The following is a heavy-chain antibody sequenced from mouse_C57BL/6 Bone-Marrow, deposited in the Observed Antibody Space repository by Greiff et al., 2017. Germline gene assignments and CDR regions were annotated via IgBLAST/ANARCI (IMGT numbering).Heavy chain of an antibody. J-gene: IGHJ3*01. CDR3: ARATMVTQFAY. V-gene: IGHV1-81*01. D-gene: IGHD2-2*01. CDR1: GYTFTSYG. CDR2: IYPRSGNT. Sequence: VQLQQSGAELARPGASVQLSCKASGYTFTSYGISWVKQRTGQGLEWIGEIYPRSGNTYYNEKFKGKATLTADKSSSTASMELRSLTSEDSAVYFCARATMVTQFAYWGQGTLVTVSA.